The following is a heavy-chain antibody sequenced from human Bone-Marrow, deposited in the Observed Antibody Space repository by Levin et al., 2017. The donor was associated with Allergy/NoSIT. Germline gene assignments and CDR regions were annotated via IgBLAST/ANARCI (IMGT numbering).Heavy chain of an antibody. CDR3: ARGLIELLWFGEYYMDV. CDR1: GGSFSGYY. CDR2: INHSGST. Sequence: SETLSLTCAVYGGSFSGYYWSWIRQPPGKGLEWIGEINHSGSTNYNPSLKSRVTISVDTSKNQFSLKLSSVTAADTAVYYCARGLIELLWFGEYYMDVWGKGTTVTVSS. V-gene: IGHV4-34*01. J-gene: IGHJ6*03. D-gene: IGHD3-10*01.